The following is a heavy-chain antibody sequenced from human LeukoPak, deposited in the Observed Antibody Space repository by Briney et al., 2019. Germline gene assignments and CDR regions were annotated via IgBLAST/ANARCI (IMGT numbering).Heavy chain of an antibody. V-gene: IGHV1-8*01. CDR2: MNPNSGNT. D-gene: IGHD3-16*02. CDR1: GYTFTSYD. J-gene: IGHJ5*02. CDR3: SRGPLVRLPSSFDP. Sequence: ASVKVSCKASGYTFTSYDINWVRQATGQGLEWMGWMNPNSGNTGSAQRFQGRITMTRDTSISTAYMELSSLRSEDTAVYYCSRGPLVRLPSSFDPWGQGTLVTVSS.